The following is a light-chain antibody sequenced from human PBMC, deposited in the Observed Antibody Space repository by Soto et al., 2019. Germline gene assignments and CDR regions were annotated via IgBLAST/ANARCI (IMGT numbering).Light chain of an antibody. Sequence: DIVMPQSPLSLPVTPGEPASISCRSSQSLLHSNGYNYLDWYLQKPGQSPQLLIYLGSNRASGVPDRVSGSGSGTDFTLKISRVEAEDVGVYYGMQALQTPRYTFGQGTKLEIK. CDR3: MQALQTPRYT. V-gene: IGKV2-28*01. CDR1: QSLLHSNGYNY. J-gene: IGKJ2*01. CDR2: LGS.